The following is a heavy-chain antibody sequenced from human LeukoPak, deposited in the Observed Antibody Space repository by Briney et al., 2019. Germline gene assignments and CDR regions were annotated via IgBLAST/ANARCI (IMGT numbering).Heavy chain of an antibody. J-gene: IGHJ4*02. CDR2: IKQDGSEK. D-gene: IGHD3-9*01. CDR3: ARDGDYDIFTGYYPDY. V-gene: IGHV3-7*01. CDR1: GFTFSSYW. Sequence: GGSLRLSCAASGFTFSSYWMSWVRQAPGKGLEWVANIKQDGSEKYYVDSVKGRFTISRDNAKNSLYLQMNSLRAEDTAVYYCARDGDYDIFTGYYPDYWGQGTLVTVSS.